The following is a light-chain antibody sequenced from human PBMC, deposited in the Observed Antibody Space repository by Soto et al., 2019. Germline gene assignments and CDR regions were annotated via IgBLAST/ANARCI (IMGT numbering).Light chain of an antibody. V-gene: IGLV2-11*01. CDR2: DVT. CDR1: SSDLGSYNY. CDR3: CSYAGRYTWV. Sequence: QSVLTQPRSVSGSPGQSVTISCTGPSSDLGSYNYVSWYQHHPRNAPKLIIYDVTQRPSGVPDRFSGSKSGNTASLTISGRQAEDEADYYCCSYAGRYTWVFGGGTQVTVL. J-gene: IGLJ3*02.